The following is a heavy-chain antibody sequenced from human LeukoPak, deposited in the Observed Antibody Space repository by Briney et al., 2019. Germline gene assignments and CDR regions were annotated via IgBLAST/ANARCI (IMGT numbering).Heavy chain of an antibody. Sequence: PSETLSLTCAVSGGSINSGDYSWSWIRQPPGKGLEWIGYIYHSGSTYYNPSLKSRVTISVDKSKNQFSLKLSSVTAADTAVYYCAAAAYGSGSYTVDYWGQGTLVTVSS. J-gene: IGHJ4*02. CDR3: AAAAYGSGSYTVDY. CDR2: IYHSGST. V-gene: IGHV4-30-2*02. D-gene: IGHD3-10*01. CDR1: GGSINSGDYS.